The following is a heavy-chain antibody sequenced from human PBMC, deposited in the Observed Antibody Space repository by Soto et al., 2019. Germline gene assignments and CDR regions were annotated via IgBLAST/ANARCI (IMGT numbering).Heavy chain of an antibody. CDR2: IYPGDSDT. CDR1: GYSFTSYW. J-gene: IGHJ4*02. CDR3: ARHGPYCSSTSCYRGYFDY. D-gene: IGHD2-2*02. V-gene: IGHV5-51*01. Sequence: GESLQISCKGSGYSFTSYWIGWVRQMPGKGLEWMGIIYPGDSDTRYSPSFQGQVTISADKSISTAYLQWSSLKASDTAMYYCARHGPYCSSTSCYRGYFDYWGQGTLVTVSS.